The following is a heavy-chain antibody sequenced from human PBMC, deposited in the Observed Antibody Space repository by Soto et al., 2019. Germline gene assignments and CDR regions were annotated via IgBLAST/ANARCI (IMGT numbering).Heavy chain of an antibody. CDR3: ARSSGYSYGFDY. CDR1: GYTVTSYY. D-gene: IGHD5-18*01. V-gene: IGHV1-46*01. J-gene: IGHJ4*02. Sequence: ASVKVSCKASGYTVTSYYMHWVRQAPGQGLEWMGIINPSGGSTSYAQKFQGRVTMTRDTSTSTVYMELRSLRSDDTAVYYCARSSGYSYGFDYWGQGTLVTVSS. CDR2: INPSGGST.